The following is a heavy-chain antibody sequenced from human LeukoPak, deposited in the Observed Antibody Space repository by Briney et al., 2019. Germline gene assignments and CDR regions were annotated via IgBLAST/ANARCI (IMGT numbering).Heavy chain of an antibody. D-gene: IGHD6-13*01. J-gene: IGHJ4*02. CDR1: GFTLDDYA. V-gene: IGHV3-9*03. Sequence: GGSLRLSCAASGFTLDDYAMHWVPHAPGKGLEWGSDISWNSGSIGYADSVKGRFTISRDNAKNSLYLQMNSLRAEDMALYYCANTPGNELVPGDYFDYWGQGTLVTVSS. CDR2: ISWNSGSI. CDR3: ANTPGNELVPGDYFDY.